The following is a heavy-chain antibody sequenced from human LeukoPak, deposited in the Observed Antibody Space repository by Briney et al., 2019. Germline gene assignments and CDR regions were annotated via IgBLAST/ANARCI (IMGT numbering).Heavy chain of an antibody. J-gene: IGHJ4*02. CDR2: IKDDGSEK. Sequence: GGSLRLSCAASGFTFSSYWMSWVRQAPGKGLEWVATIKDDGSEKYYVDPVKGRFTISRDNSKNTLYLQMNSLRAEDTAVYYCAREGTYYYDSWGQGTLVTVSS. CDR3: AREGTYYYDS. V-gene: IGHV3-7*01. D-gene: IGHD3-22*01. CDR1: GFTFSSYW.